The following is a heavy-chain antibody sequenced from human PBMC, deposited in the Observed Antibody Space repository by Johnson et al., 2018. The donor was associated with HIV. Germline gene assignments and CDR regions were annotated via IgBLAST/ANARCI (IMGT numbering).Heavy chain of an antibody. D-gene: IGHD2-15*01. V-gene: IGHV3-48*03. CDR1: AFTFSSYE. CDR3: AKWKYCSGDNCYSEFGVFDDAFDI. CDR2: ISSRATTI. J-gene: IGHJ3*02. Sequence: VHLVESGGGLVQPGGSLKLSCAASAFTFSSYEMNWFRQAPGKGLEWVSYISSRATTIYYAYSVKGRFTISRDNAKNSLYLQTNSLRAEDTAVYYCAKWKYCSGDNCYSEFGVFDDAFDIWGQGTMVTVSS.